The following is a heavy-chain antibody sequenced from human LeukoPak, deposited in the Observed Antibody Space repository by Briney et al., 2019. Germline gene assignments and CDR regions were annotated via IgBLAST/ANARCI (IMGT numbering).Heavy chain of an antibody. D-gene: IGHD1-1*01. Sequence: SETLSLTCTVPGGSISSYYWSWIRQPPGKGLEWIGYIYYSGSTNYNPSLKSRVTISVDTSKNQFSLKLSSVTAADTAVYYCARDDGTDGTLDYWGQGTLVTVSS. CDR3: ARDDGTDGTLDY. CDR1: GGSISSYY. CDR2: IYYSGST. V-gene: IGHV4-59*01. J-gene: IGHJ4*02.